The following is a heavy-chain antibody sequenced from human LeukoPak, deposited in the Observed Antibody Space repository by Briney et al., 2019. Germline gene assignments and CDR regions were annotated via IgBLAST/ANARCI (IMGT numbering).Heavy chain of an antibody. V-gene: IGHV3-73*01. Sequence: GGSLRLSCAASGFTFSGSIMHWVRQASGKGLEWVGLIRSKANNYATAYAASVKGRFTISRDNSKNTLYLQMNSLRAEDTAVYYCARVPPEYYDILTGYYTGYYFDYWGQGTLVTVSS. CDR3: ARVPPEYYDILTGYYTGYYFDY. J-gene: IGHJ4*02. CDR2: IRSKANNYAT. D-gene: IGHD3-9*01. CDR1: GFTFSGSI.